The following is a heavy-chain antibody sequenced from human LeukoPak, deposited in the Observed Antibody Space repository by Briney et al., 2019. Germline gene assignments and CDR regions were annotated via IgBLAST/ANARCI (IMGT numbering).Heavy chain of an antibody. CDR1: GFTFSSYA. Sequence: GGSLRLSCAASGFTFSSYAMSWVGQAAGNGLEWVSAIGGSGGNTYYADSVKVRFTISRENSKNTLYLQMNSLRAEDTAVYYCAKGRARWGSSPPYYFDYWGQGTLVTVSS. V-gene: IGHV3-23*01. CDR2: IGGSGGNT. CDR3: AKGRARWGSSPPYYFDY. D-gene: IGHD6-6*01. J-gene: IGHJ4*02.